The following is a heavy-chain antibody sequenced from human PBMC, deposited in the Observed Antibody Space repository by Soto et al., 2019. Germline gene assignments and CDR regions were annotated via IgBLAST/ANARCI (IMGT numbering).Heavy chain of an antibody. J-gene: IGHJ4*02. CDR2: ISYDGSNK. CDR1: GFTVTSYA. D-gene: IGHD6-13*01. CDR3: AKGYSSSWYEIAY. V-gene: IGHV3-30-3*01. Sequence: QVQLVESGGGVVQPGRSLRLSCAASGFTVTSYAMHWVRQAPGKGLEWVAVISYDGSNKHYADSVKGRFTISRDKSKNTLDLQMSSLRAEDTAVYYCAKGYSSSWYEIAYWGQGTLVTVSS.